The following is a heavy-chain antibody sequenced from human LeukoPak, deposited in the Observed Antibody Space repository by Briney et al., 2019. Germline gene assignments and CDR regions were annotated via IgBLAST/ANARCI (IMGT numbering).Heavy chain of an antibody. CDR3: ARGQHDITVAGTLYYFDY. Sequence: SETLSLTCTVSGASISSYYWSWIRQPAGKGLEWIGRIYTSGSTNYNPSLKSRVTMSVDTSKNQFSLKLSSVTAADTAVYYCARGQHDITVAGTLYYFDYWGQGTLVTVSS. J-gene: IGHJ4*02. CDR2: IYTSGST. D-gene: IGHD6-19*01. CDR1: GASISSYY. V-gene: IGHV4-4*07.